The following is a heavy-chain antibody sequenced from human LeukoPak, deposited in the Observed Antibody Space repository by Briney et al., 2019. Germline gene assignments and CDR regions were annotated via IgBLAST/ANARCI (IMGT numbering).Heavy chain of an antibody. Sequence: ASVKVTCKASGSTFTSYGISMVRQAPGPGLELMGWISVYNGNTNYAQKLQGRVTMTTDTSTSTAYMELRSLRSDDTAVYYCARDTSSGWYSDYWGQGTLVTVSS. CDR3: ARDTSSGWYSDY. V-gene: IGHV1-18*01. J-gene: IGHJ4*02. CDR2: ISVYNGNT. D-gene: IGHD6-19*01. CDR1: GSTFTSYG.